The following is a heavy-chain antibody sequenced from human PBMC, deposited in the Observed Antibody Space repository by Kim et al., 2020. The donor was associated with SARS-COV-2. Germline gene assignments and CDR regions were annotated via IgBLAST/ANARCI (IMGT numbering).Heavy chain of an antibody. J-gene: IGHJ4*02. V-gene: IGHV1-69*01. Sequence: YAQKFQGRVTITADESTSTAYMELSSLRSEDTAVYYCARLVPAAQGGQDYWGQGTLVTVSS. CDR3: ARLVPAAQGGQDY. D-gene: IGHD2-2*01.